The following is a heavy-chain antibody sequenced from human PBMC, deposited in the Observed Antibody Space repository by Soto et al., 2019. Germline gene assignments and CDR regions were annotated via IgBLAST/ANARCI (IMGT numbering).Heavy chain of an antibody. Sequence: QVQLVESGGGVVQPGRSLRLSCAASGFTFSSYGMHWVRQAPGKGLEWVAVISYDGSNKYYADSVKGRFTISRDNSENTLYLQMNSLRAEDTAVYYCAKDFSPYSSGWYEYYFDYWGQGTLVTVSS. CDR2: ISYDGSNK. D-gene: IGHD6-19*01. CDR3: AKDFSPYSSGWYEYYFDY. V-gene: IGHV3-30*18. CDR1: GFTFSSYG. J-gene: IGHJ4*02.